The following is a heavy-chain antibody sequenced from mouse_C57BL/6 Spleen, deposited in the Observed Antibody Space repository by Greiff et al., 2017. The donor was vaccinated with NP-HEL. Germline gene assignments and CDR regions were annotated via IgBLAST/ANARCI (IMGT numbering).Heavy chain of an antibody. V-gene: IGHV1-82*01. Sequence: LVESGPELVKPGASVKISCKASGYAFSSSWMNWVKQRPGKGLEWIGRIYPGDGDTNYNGKFKGKATLTADKSSSTAYMQLSSLTSEDSAVYFCARDYYGNYFDYWGQGTTLTVSS. D-gene: IGHD1-1*01. CDR3: ARDYYGNYFDY. CDR2: IYPGDGDT. CDR1: GYAFSSSW. J-gene: IGHJ2*01.